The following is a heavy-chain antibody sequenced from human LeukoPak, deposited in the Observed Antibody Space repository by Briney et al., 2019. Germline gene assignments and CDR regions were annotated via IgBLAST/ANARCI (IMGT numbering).Heavy chain of an antibody. Sequence: GGSLRLSCAASGFTFSSYWMSWVRQAPGKGLEWVANIKQDGSEKYYVDSVKGRFTISRDNAKNSLYLQMNSLRAEDTAVYYCAKDLSVEMATTPAPFDYWGQGILVTVSS. J-gene: IGHJ4*02. CDR1: GFTFSSYW. D-gene: IGHD5-24*01. CDR3: AKDLSVEMATTPAPFDY. V-gene: IGHV3-7*01. CDR2: IKQDGSEK.